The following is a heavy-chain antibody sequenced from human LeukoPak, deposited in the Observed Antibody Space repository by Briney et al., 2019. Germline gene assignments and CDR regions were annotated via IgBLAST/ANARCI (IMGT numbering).Heavy chain of an antibody. V-gene: IGHV3-23*01. CDR1: GFTFSSYG. CDR3: AKRRAMADYYYHYYMDV. D-gene: IGHD5-18*01. CDR2: ISGSGGST. Sequence: PGGSLRLSCAASGFTFSSYGMSWVRQAPGKGLEWVSAISGSGGSTYYADSVKGRFTISRDNSKHTLYLQMNSLRAEDTAVYYCAKRRAMADYYYHYYMDVWGKGTTVTISS. J-gene: IGHJ6*03.